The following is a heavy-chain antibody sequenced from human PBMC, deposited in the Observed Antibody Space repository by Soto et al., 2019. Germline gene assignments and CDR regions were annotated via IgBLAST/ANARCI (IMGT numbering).Heavy chain of an antibody. CDR2: IIPIFGTA. Sequence: ASVKVSCKASGGTFSSYAISWVRQAPGQGLEWMGGIIPIFGTANYAQKFQGRVTITADESTSTAYMELSSLRSEDTAVYYCAVVVAAYYYYGMDVWGQGTTVTVSS. CDR1: GGTFSSYA. CDR3: AVVVAAYYYYGMDV. J-gene: IGHJ6*02. D-gene: IGHD2-15*01. V-gene: IGHV1-69*13.